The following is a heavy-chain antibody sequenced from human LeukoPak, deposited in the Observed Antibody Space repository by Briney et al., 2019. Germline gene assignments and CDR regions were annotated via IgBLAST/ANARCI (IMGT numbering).Heavy chain of an antibody. J-gene: IGHJ4*02. CDR1: GFTFSSYS. D-gene: IGHD2-2*01. CDR3: ATALGGIVVVPAADRANDY. V-gene: IGHV3-48*02. Sequence: GGSLRLSCAASGFTFSSYSMNWVRQAPGKGLEWVSYISSSSTIYYADSVKGRFTISRDNAKNSLYLQMNSLRDEDTAVYYCATALGGIVVVPAADRANDYWGQGTLVTVSS. CDR2: ISSSSTI.